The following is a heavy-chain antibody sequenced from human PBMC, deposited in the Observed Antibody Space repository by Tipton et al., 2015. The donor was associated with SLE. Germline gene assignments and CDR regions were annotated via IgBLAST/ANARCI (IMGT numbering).Heavy chain of an antibody. J-gene: IGHJ6*03. CDR2: IKPDGGER. Sequence: GSLRLSCAASGFTFSGHWMSWVRQTPGKGLEWVANIKPDGGERYYVDSVKGRFTISRDNEKNSLYLQMISLRVEDTAVYYCARDAAYTSSYYYYYYQMDVWGKGTTVTVSS. V-gene: IGHV3-7*01. D-gene: IGHD6-6*01. CDR3: ARDAAYTSSYYYYYYQMDV. CDR1: GFTFSGHW.